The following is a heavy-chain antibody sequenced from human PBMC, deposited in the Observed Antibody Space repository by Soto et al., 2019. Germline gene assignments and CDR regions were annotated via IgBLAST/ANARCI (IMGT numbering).Heavy chain of an antibody. CDR3: ARSHDILTGFSSPHFDY. D-gene: IGHD3-9*01. CDR1: GVSIITAGNY. J-gene: IGHJ4*02. Sequence: SETLSLTCSVSGVSIITAGNYWIWIRQHPGKGLQWLGYTYNGGSTHYNPSLNSRVTISVDTSKNQFSLKLSSATAADTAVYYCARSHDILTGFSSPHFDYWGQGTLVTVSS. V-gene: IGHV4-31*03. CDR2: TYNGGST.